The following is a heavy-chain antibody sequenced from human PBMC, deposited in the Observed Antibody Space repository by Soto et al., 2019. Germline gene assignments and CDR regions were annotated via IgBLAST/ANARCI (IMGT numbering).Heavy chain of an antibody. J-gene: IGHJ4*02. V-gene: IGHV3-21*06. CDR3: ARESEDLTSNFAY. Sequence: LRLSCAASGFTFTRYSMNWVRQAPGKGLEWVSSISSTTNYIYYGDSMKGRFTISRDNAKNSLYLEMNSLRAEDTAVYYCARESEDLTSNFAYWGQGTLVTVSS. CDR1: GFTFTRYS. CDR2: ISSTTNYI.